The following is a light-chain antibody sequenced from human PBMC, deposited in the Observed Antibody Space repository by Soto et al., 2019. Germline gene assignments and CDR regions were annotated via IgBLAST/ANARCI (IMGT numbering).Light chain of an antibody. CDR3: QHYNSYSET. Sequence: DIQLTQSPSTPSGSERDRFTIXXRASQTISSWLPWYQQKPGKAPKXVIYKASTLKSGVPSRFSGSGAGTEFTLTISSLQPDDFATYYCQHYNSYSETFGQGTKVDIK. CDR1: QTISSW. J-gene: IGKJ1*01. CDR2: KAS. V-gene: IGKV1-5*03.